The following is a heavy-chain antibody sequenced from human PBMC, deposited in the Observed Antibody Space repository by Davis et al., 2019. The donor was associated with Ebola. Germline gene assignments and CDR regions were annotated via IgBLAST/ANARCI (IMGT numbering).Heavy chain of an antibody. V-gene: IGHV4-30-2*01. D-gene: IGHD6-6*01. J-gene: IGHJ6*02. CDR3: ARDGSSHTRGGYYYYYGMDV. CDR1: GGSISSGGYS. Sequence: SETLSLTCAVSGGSISSGGYSWSWIRQPPGKGLEWIGYIYDTGSTNYNPSLKSRVTISVDTSKNQFSLKLNSVTAADTAVYYCARDGSSHTRGGYYYYYGMDVWGQGTTVTVSS. CDR2: IYDTGST.